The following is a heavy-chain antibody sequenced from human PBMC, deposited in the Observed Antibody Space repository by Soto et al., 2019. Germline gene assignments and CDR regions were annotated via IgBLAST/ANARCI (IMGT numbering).Heavy chain of an antibody. V-gene: IGHV4-31*03. CDR2: IYYSGST. CDR3: ARDRRYSSGLRLYYYYGMDV. Sequence: SETLSLTCTVSGGSISSGGYYWSWIRQHPGKGLEWIGYIYYSGSTYYNPSLKGRVTISVDTSKNQFSLKLSSVTAADTAVYYCARDRRYSSGLRLYYYYGMDVWGQGTTVTVSS. J-gene: IGHJ6*02. CDR1: GGSISSGGYY. D-gene: IGHD6-19*01.